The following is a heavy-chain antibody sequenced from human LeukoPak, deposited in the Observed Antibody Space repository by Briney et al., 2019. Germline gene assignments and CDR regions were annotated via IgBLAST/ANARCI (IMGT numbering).Heavy chain of an antibody. Sequence: SVKVSCKASGGTFSSYAISWVRQAPGQGLEWMGGIIPIFGTANYAQKFQGRVTITADKSTSTAYMELSSLRSEDTAVYYCARVFDYGGNPDYWGQGTLVTVSS. CDR1: GGTFSSYA. V-gene: IGHV1-69*06. J-gene: IGHJ4*02. D-gene: IGHD4-23*01. CDR2: IIPIFGTA. CDR3: ARVFDYGGNPDY.